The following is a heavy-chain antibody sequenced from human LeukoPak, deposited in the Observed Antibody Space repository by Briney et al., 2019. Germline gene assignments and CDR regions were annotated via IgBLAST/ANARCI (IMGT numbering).Heavy chain of an antibody. V-gene: IGHV4-38-2*02. D-gene: IGHD2-15*01. Sequence: SETLSLTCTVSGYSISSGYYWGWIRQPPGKGLEWIGSLYHSGSTYYNPSLKSRVTISVDTSKNQFSLKLSSVTAADTAVYYCARDRGYCSGGSCYSNGYAFDIWGQGTMVTVSS. J-gene: IGHJ3*02. CDR1: GYSISSGYY. CDR3: ARDRGYCSGGSCYSNGYAFDI. CDR2: LYHSGST.